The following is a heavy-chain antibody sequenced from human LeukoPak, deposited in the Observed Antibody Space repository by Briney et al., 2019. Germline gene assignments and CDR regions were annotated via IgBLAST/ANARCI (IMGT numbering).Heavy chain of an antibody. V-gene: IGHV3-48*04. Sequence: GGSLRLSCAASGFTFSAHNMNWVRQAPGKGLEWVSYISSRSGTTYYADSVKGRFTISRDNAKNSLYLQMNSLRIEDTAVYYCAREVSGYFSGWDAFDIWGQGTMVTVSS. J-gene: IGHJ3*02. CDR1: GFTFSAHN. CDR3: AREVSGYFSGWDAFDI. CDR2: ISSRSGTT. D-gene: IGHD6-19*01.